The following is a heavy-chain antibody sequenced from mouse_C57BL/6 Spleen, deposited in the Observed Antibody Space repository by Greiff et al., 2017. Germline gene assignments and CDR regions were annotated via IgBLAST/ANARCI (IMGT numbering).Heavy chain of an antibody. CDR3: ARRDYGKYGYFDV. J-gene: IGHJ1*03. CDR1: GYTFTSYA. CDR2: IYPRDGST. D-gene: IGHD2-1*01. Sequence: LMESVPELVKPGASVTLSCTASGYTFTSYAIHWLTQRPGQGLEWIGWIYPRDGSTKYNEKFKGKATLTVDTSSSTAYMELHSLTSEDSAVYFCARRDYGKYGYFDVGGTGTTVTVSS. V-gene: IGHV1-85*01.